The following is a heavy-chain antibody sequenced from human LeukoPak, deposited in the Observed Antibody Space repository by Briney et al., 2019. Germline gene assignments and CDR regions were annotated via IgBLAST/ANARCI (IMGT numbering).Heavy chain of an antibody. CDR2: INPSGGST. CDR3: ARGGYSSSWHNYYYYGMDV. D-gene: IGHD6-13*01. V-gene: IGHV1-46*01. CDR1: GYTFTSYY. Sequence: ASVKVSCKASGYTFTSYYMHWVRQAPGQGLEWMGIINPSGGSTSYAQKFQGRVTMTTDTSASTAYMELRSLRSDDTAVYYCARGGYSSSWHNYYYYGMDVWGQGTTVTVSS. J-gene: IGHJ6*02.